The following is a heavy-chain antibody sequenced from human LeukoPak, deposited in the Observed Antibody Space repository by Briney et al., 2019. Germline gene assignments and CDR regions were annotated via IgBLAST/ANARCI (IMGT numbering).Heavy chain of an antibody. CDR3: ARVQGYYDSSGYYHNWFDP. J-gene: IGHJ5*02. CDR1: GLTFSNAW. V-gene: IGHV3-48*04. Sequence: GGSLRLSCAASGLTFSNAWMNWVRQAPGKGLEWVSYISSSSSTIYYADSVKGRFTISRDNAKNSLYLQMNSLRAEDTAVYYCARVQGYYDSSGYYHNWFDPWGQGTLVTVSS. D-gene: IGHD3-22*01. CDR2: ISSSSSTI.